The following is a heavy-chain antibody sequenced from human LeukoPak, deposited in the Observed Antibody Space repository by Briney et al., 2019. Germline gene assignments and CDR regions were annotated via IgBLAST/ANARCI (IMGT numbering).Heavy chain of an antibody. CDR2: IYYSGST. J-gene: IGHJ3*02. CDR3: AREGYYDSSGYPDAFDI. D-gene: IGHD3-22*01. Sequence: SETLSFTCAVYGGSFSGYYWSWIRQPPGKGLEWIGYIYYSGSTNYNPSLKSRVTISVDTSKNQFSLKLSSVTAADTAVYYCAREGYYDSSGYPDAFDIWGQGTMVTVSS. CDR1: GGSFSGYY. V-gene: IGHV4-59*01.